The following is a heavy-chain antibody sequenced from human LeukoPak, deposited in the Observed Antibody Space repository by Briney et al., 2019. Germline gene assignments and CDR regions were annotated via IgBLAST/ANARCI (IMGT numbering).Heavy chain of an antibody. Sequence: GGSLRLSCAASGFTFSSYAMSWVRQAPGKGLEWVSGISGSGGSTYYADSVKGRSIISRDNPKNTLYLQMNSLRVEDTAVYYCAKLAFGEFTDCWGQGTLVTVSS. CDR3: AKLAFGEFTDC. V-gene: IGHV3-23*01. CDR2: ISGSGGST. D-gene: IGHD3-10*01. J-gene: IGHJ4*02. CDR1: GFTFSSYA.